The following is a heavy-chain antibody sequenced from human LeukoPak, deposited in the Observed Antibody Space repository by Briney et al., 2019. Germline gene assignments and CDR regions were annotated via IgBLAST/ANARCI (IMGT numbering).Heavy chain of an antibody. CDR1: GFIFGGSA. Sequence: GGSLRLSCATSGFIFGGSAIHWVRQASGKGLEWVGRIRSKANTYATAYAASVKGRFTISRDDSKNTAYLQMNSLKTEDTAVYYCTSSGYVWDYFDYWGQGTLVTVSS. V-gene: IGHV3-73*01. D-gene: IGHD5-12*01. J-gene: IGHJ4*02. CDR3: TSSGYVWDYFDY. CDR2: IRSKANTYAT.